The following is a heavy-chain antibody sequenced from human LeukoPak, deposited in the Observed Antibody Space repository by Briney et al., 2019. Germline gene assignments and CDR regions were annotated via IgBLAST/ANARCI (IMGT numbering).Heavy chain of an antibody. Sequence: SQTLSLTCTVSGGSVNSGRYYWTWIRQPAGKGLEWIGRLYTNDNTNYNPSLESRVSISLDTSKSQFYLQLTSVTAADTAVYFCARGLVTDDYYMDVWGKGTTVTVSS. CDR1: GGSVNSGRYY. V-gene: IGHV4-61*02. J-gene: IGHJ6*03. CDR2: LYTNDNT. D-gene: IGHD2-21*02. CDR3: ARGLVTDDYYMDV.